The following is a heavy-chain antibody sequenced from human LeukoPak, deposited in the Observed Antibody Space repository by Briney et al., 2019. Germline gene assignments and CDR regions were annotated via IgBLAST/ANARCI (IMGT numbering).Heavy chain of an antibody. V-gene: IGHV1-69*15. CDR1: GGTFSSYA. D-gene: IGHD2-8*02. Sequence: SVKVSCKASGGTFSSYAISWVRQAPGQGLEWMGRIIPIFGTANYAQKFQGRVTITADESTSTAYMELSSLRSEDTAVYYCARDPPLLSLAYYGMDVWGQGTTVTVSS. CDR3: ARDPPLLSLAYYGMDV. CDR2: IIPIFGTA. J-gene: IGHJ6*02.